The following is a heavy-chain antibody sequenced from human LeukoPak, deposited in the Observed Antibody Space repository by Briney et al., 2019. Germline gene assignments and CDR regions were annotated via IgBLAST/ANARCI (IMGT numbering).Heavy chain of an antibody. CDR1: GFTVSSNY. D-gene: IGHD1-1*01. CDR3: ARERGVRFDP. V-gene: IGHV3-66*01. CDR2: IYSGGST. Sequence: GGSLRLSRAASGFTVSSNYMSWVRQAPGKGLEWVSVIYSGGSTYYADSVKGRFTISRDNSKNTLYLQMNSLRAEDMAVYYCARERGVRFDPWGQGTLVTVSS. J-gene: IGHJ5*02.